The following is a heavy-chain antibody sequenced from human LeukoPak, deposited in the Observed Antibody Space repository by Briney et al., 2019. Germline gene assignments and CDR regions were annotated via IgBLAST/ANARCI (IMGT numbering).Heavy chain of an antibody. V-gene: IGHV3-7*01. CDR2: IDPDGSEK. Sequence: GGALKLSCAASGFTFNSYWMSWVRQAPGKGLEGVGNIDPDGSEKQYGDSVKGRFTTSRDNAKNSLYLQMNSLRAEDTAIYSCARIYYFGDNNWRYFDNWGQGTLVTVSS. CDR3: ARIYYFGDNNWRYFDN. CDR1: GFTFNSYW. J-gene: IGHJ4*02. D-gene: IGHD3-10*01.